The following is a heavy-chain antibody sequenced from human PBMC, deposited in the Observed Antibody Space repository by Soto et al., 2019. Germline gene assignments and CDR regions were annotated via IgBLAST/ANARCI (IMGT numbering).Heavy chain of an antibody. J-gene: IGHJ4*02. CDR2: ISAYNGNT. CDR1: GYTFTSYG. Sequence: ASVKVSCKASGYTFTSYGISWVRQAPGQGLEWMGWISAYNGNTNYAQKLQGRVTMTTDTSTSTAYMELRSLRSDDTAVYYCATVPYCGGDCYPSDYWGQGTLVTSPQ. D-gene: IGHD2-21*02. CDR3: ATVPYCGGDCYPSDY. V-gene: IGHV1-18*01.